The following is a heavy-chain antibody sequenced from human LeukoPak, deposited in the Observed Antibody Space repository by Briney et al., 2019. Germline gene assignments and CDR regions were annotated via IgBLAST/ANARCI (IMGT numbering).Heavy chain of an antibody. V-gene: IGHV4-4*07. CDR2: IFTTGIT. CDR1: GGSISLYY. Sequence: SETLSLTCTVSGGSISLYYWNFIRQPAGKGLEWIGRIFTTGITNYNPSLKSRVTMSLDTSKNQFSLNLSSVTAADTAVYYCARESSGTYYNPLGYMDVWGKGTTVTVPS. D-gene: IGHD3-10*01. J-gene: IGHJ6*03. CDR3: ARESSGTYYNPLGYMDV.